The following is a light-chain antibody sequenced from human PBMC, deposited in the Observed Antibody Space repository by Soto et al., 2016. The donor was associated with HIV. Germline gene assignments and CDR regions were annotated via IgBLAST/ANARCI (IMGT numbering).Light chain of an antibody. Sequence: SSELTQDPAVSVALRQTVRITCQGDSLRSYYASWYQQKPGQAPVLVIYGKNNRPSGIPDRFSGSNSGNTASLTITGAQAEDEADYYCNSRDSSGNLLIFGGGTKLTVL. CDR3: NSRDSSGNLLI. J-gene: IGLJ2*01. CDR1: SLRSYY. V-gene: IGLV3-19*01. CDR2: GKN.